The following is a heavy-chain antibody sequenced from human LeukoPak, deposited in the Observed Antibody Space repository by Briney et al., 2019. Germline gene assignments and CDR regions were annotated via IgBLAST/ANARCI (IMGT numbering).Heavy chain of an antibody. V-gene: IGHV4-4*07. CDR2: IHTSGNT. CDR3: ARGLVGTTGEQNWFDP. J-gene: IGHJ5*02. D-gene: IGHD1-26*01. Sequence: SETLSLTCSVSGGSISSYYWSCIRQPAGKGLEWIGRIHTSGNTNYNPSLKSRVTISVDKSKIQFSLKLSSVTAADTAVYYCARGLVGTTGEQNWFDPWGQGTLVTVSS. CDR1: GGSISSYY.